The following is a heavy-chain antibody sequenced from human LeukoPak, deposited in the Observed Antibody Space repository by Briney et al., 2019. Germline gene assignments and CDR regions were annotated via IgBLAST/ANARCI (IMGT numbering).Heavy chain of an antibody. CDR3: AREGGRHYSGGRCFWIQSYMDV. J-gene: IGHJ6*03. CDR1: GFRFTDYD. D-gene: IGHD2-15*01. CDR2: IRSDGSTT. V-gene: IGHV3-30*02. Sequence: PGGSLRLSCAASGFRFTDYDMQWVRQAPGKGLEWVAFIRSDGSTTHYSDSVKGRFTISRDNSKNTIYLQMHRLRDEDTAIYYCAREGGRHYSGGRCFWIQSYMDVWGKGATVIISS.